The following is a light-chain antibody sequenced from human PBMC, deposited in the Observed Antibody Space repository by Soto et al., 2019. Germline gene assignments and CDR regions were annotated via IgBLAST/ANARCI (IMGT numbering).Light chain of an antibody. CDR1: NSDVGGCNY. CDR2: EVT. CDR3: SSYAASNNFYFV. Sequence: QRVLKRPPSGSGVALQAVTILCTGNNSDVGGCNYVSWYQQYPGRAPKLMIYEVTKRPSGVPDRFSGSKSGNTASLTVSGLQAEDEADYYCSSYAASNNFYFVFGGGT. J-gene: IGLJ3*02. V-gene: IGLV2-8*01.